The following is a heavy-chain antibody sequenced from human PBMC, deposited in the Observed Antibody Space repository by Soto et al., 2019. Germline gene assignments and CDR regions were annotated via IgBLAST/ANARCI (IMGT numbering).Heavy chain of an antibody. CDR3: ARDRYYGSGSYSLCYGMDV. J-gene: IGHJ6*02. CDR2: IWYDGSDK. Sequence: GGSLRLSCAASGFMFSSYGMHWVRQAPGKGLEWVAVIWYDGSDKYYADSVKGRFTISRDNSKNTLYLQMNSLRAEDTAVYYCARDRYYGSGSYSLCYGMDVWGQGTTVTVS. CDR1: GFMFSSYG. D-gene: IGHD3-10*01. V-gene: IGHV3-33*01.